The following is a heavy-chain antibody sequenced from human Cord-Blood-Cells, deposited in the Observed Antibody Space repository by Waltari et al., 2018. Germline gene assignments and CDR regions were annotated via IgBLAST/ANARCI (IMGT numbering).Heavy chain of an antibody. Sequence: QVQLVQSGAEVKKPGSSVKFSCKASGGTFSSYAISWVRQAPGQGLEWMGGIFPIFGTANYAQKIQGRVRIAADKSTSTDYMELSSLRSEDTAVYYCLGSGYDYYFDYWGQGTLVTVCS. CDR1: GGTFSSYA. J-gene: IGHJ4*02. D-gene: IGHD5-12*01. CDR3: LGSGYDYYFDY. V-gene: IGHV1-69*06. CDR2: IFPIFGTA.